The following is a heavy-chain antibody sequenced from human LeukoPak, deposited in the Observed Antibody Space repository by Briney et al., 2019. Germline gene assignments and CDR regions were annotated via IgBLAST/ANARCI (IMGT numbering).Heavy chain of an antibody. CDR2: INQDGSEK. CDR1: GFTFSSYW. J-gene: IGHJ6*02. V-gene: IGHV3-7*01. D-gene: IGHD6-19*01. CDR3: ARDGQWLPTGYYYYGMDV. Sequence: GGSLRLSCAASGFTFSSYWMSWVRQAPGKGLEWVANINQDGSEKYYVDSVKGRFTISRDNAKNSLYLQMNSLRAEDTAVYYCARDGQWLPTGYYYYGMDVWGQGTTVTVSS.